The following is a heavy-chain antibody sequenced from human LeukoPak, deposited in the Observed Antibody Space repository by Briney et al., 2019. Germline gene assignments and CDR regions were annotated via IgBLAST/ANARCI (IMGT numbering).Heavy chain of an antibody. Sequence: ASVKVSCKVSGYTLTELSMHWVRQAPGKGLEWMGGFDPEDGETIYAQTFQGRVTMTEHTSTDTAYMELSSLRSEDTAVYYCATGGRYYGSGSYYSGPQYYFDYWGQGTLVTVSS. CDR3: ATGGRYYGSGSYYSGPQYYFDY. V-gene: IGHV1-24*01. CDR2: FDPEDGET. J-gene: IGHJ4*02. D-gene: IGHD3-10*01. CDR1: GYTLTELS.